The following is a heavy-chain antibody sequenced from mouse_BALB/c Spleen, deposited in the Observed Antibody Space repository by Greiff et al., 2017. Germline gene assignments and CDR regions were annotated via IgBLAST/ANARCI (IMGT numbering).Heavy chain of an antibody. D-gene: IGHD1-1*01. CDR1: GFTFSSYT. CDR2: ISNGGGST. J-gene: IGHJ4*01. CDR3: ARNYGSSYGAMDY. V-gene: IGHV5-12-2*01. Sequence: EVKVEESGGGLVQPGGSLKLSCAASGFTFSSYTMSWVRQTPEKRLEWVAYISNGGGSTYYPDTVKGRFTISRDNAKNTLYLQMSSLKSEDTAMYYCARNYGSSYGAMDYWGQGTSVTVSS.